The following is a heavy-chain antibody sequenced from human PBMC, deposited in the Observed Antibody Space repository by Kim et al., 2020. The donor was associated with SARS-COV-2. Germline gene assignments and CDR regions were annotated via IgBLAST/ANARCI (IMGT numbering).Heavy chain of an antibody. D-gene: IGHD6-13*01. J-gene: IGHJ5*02. Sequence: DAGTGRLTISRDTSKNTLYLQMNSLRAEDTAMYYCARDGGYSSRSNWFDPWGQGTLVTVSS. CDR3: ARDGGYSSRSNWFDP. V-gene: IGHV3-30*07.